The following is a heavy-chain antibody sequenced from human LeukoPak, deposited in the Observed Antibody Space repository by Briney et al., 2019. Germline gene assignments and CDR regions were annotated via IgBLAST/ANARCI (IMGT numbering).Heavy chain of an antibody. J-gene: IGHJ4*02. D-gene: IGHD6-13*01. CDR3: ARTGSIAAAGTMTYFDY. V-gene: IGHV1-69*05. CDR2: IIPIFGTA. CDR1: GGTFSSYA. Sequence: SVKVSCRASGGTFSSYAISWVRQAPGQGLEWMGRIIPIFGTANYAQKFQGRVTITTDESTSTAYMELSSLRSEDTAVYYCARTGSIAAAGTMTYFDYWGQGTLVTASS.